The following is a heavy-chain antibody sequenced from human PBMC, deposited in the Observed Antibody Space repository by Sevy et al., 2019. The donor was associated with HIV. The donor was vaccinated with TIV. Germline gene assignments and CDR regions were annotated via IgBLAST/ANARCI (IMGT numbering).Heavy chain of an antibody. V-gene: IGHV3-15*01. CDR1: GLTFKDVW. Sequence: GGSLRLSCAASGLTFKDVWMSWIRQGPGKRLEWVGCIKTNSDGGTTDYAAPVKGRFIISRDDSKNTLYLQMRSLKTEDTAVYYCTTEALYYEDPDYYYFGMDVWGQRTTVTVSS. J-gene: IGHJ6*02. D-gene: IGHD3-22*01. CDR3: TTEALYYEDPDYYYFGMDV. CDR2: IKTNSDGGTT.